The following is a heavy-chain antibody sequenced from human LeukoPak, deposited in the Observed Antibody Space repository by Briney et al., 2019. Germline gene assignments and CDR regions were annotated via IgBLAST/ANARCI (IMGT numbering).Heavy chain of an antibody. J-gene: IGHJ4*02. CDR3: AGGLGYSSGWYVEFDY. V-gene: IGHV4-59*01. D-gene: IGHD6-19*01. Sequence: SETLSLTCTVSGGSISSYYWSWIRQPPGKGLEWIGYIYYSGSTNYNPSLKSRVTISVDTSKYQFSLKLSSVTAADTAVYYCAGGLGYSSGWYVEFDYWGQGTLVTVSS. CDR1: GGSISSYY. CDR2: IYYSGST.